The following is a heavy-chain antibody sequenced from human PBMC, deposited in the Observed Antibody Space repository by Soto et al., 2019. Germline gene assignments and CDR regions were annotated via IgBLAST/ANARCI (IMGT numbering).Heavy chain of an antibody. CDR1: GYTFTSYG. CDR2: ISAYNGNT. CDR3: ARLRYDIRGHQYYFDY. Sequence: ASVKVSCKASGYTFTSYGISWVRQAPGQGLEWMGWISAYNGNTNYAQKLQGRVTMTTDTSTSTAYMELRSLRSDDTAVYYCARLRYDIRGHQYYFDYWGQGTLVTVSS. J-gene: IGHJ4*02. V-gene: IGHV1-18*01. D-gene: IGHD3-9*01.